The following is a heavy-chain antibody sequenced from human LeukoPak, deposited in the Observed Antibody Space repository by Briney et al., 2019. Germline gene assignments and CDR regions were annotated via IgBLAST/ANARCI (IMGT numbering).Heavy chain of an antibody. Sequence: PGGSLRPSCAASGFTFSSYSMNWVRQAPGKGLEWVSSISSSSSSYIYYADSVKGRFTISRDNAKNSLYLQMNSLRAEDTAVYYCARDPYYYDSSGERDYWGQGTLVTVSS. J-gene: IGHJ4*02. CDR2: ISSSSSSYI. V-gene: IGHV3-21*01. CDR3: ARDPYYYDSSGERDY. CDR1: GFTFSSYS. D-gene: IGHD3-22*01.